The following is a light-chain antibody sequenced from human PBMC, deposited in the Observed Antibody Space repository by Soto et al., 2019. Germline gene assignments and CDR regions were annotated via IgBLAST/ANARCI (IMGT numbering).Light chain of an antibody. V-gene: IGLV2-8*01. CDR1: SSDVGDYNY. CDR2: EVS. J-gene: IGLJ2*01. Sequence: QSVLTQPASVSGSPGQSITISCTGTSSDVGDYNYVSWYQQHPGKAPKLIIYEVSKRPSGVPDRFSGSKSGKTASLTVSGLQAEDEAAYYCSSYAGSNKVFGGGTKLTVL. CDR3: SSYAGSNKV.